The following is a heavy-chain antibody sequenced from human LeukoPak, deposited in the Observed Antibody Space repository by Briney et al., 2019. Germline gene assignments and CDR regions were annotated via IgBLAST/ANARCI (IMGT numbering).Heavy chain of an antibody. Sequence: PSETLSLTCAVYGGSFSGYYWSWIRQPPGKGLEWIGEINHSGSTNYNPSLKSRVTISVDTSKNQFSLKLSSVTAADTAIYYCARARSAKWGFDYWGQGILVTVSS. CDR3: ARARSAKWGFDY. CDR1: GGSFSGYY. D-gene: IGHD1-26*01. CDR2: INHSGST. J-gene: IGHJ4*02. V-gene: IGHV4-34*01.